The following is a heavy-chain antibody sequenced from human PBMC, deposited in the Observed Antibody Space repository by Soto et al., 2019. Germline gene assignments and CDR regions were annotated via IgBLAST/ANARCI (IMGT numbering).Heavy chain of an antibody. CDR2: IYYSWST. CDR3: ARDPCSGGTCYGGVDY. V-gene: IGHV4-31*11. D-gene: IGHD2-15*01. Sequence: TLSLTCAVYGGSISSGVYYWSWIRQHPWNGLEWIGYIYYSWSTYYNPSLKSRVTISVDTSKNQFSLKLSSVTAADTAVYYCARDPCSGGTCYGGVDYWGQGTLVTVSS. CDR1: GGSISSGVYY. J-gene: IGHJ4*02.